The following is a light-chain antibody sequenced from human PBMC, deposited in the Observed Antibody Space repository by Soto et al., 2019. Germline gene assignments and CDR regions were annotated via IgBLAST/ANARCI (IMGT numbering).Light chain of an antibody. CDR3: SSYTTSNTQV. CDR1: SSDVGGYNY. Sequence: QSVLTQPASVSGSPGQSITISCTGTSSDVGGYNYVSWYQQHPGKAPKLMIYDVNTRPSGVSNRFSGSKSGNTASLTISGLQAEDEADYYCSSYTTSNTQVFGGGTKLTVL. CDR2: DVN. V-gene: IGLV2-14*01. J-gene: IGLJ3*02.